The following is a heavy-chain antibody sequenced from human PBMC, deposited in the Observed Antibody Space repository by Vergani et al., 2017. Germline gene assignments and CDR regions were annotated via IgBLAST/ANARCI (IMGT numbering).Heavy chain of an antibody. CDR2: INNNGGST. V-gene: IGHV3-23*01. CDR3: AKVCGSTSCPYGGGAFDV. J-gene: IGHJ3*01. D-gene: IGHD2-2*01. CDR1: GFTFNSYA. Sequence: QLLESGGGLIQPGGSLRLSCAASGFTFNSYAMTWVRQAPGKGLEGGSGINNNGGSTYYADSVKGRFTISRDNSKNTLYLQMTDLRAEDTATYYCAKVCGSTSCPYGGGAFDVWGHGTMVTVSS.